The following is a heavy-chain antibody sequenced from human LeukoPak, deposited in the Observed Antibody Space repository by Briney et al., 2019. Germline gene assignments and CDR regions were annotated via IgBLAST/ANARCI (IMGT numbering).Heavy chain of an antibody. D-gene: IGHD3-16*01. Sequence: SETLSLTCTVSGGSICTYYWSWIRQPPGKGLEWIGYIYYSGSTNYNPSLKSRVTISVDMSKSQFSLKLTSVTAADSAIYYCARGPLSDCWGQGTLVTVSS. CDR1: GGSICTYY. V-gene: IGHV4-59*01. CDR3: ARGPLSDC. J-gene: IGHJ4*02. CDR2: IYYSGST.